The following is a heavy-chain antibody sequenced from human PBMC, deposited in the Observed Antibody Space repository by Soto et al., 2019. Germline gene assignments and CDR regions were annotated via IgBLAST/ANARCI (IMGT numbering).Heavy chain of an antibody. V-gene: IGHV4-59*01. D-gene: IGHD3-10*01. CDR1: GGSISSYY. CDR3: AMSLNMGRGITGWFDP. J-gene: IGHJ5*02. CDR2: IYYSGST. Sequence: SETLSLTCTASGGSISSYYWSWIRQPPGKGLEWIGYIYYSGSTNYNPSLESRVSISLDRSKNQFSLKLSSVTAADTAVYYCAMSLNMGRGITGWFDPWGLGTLVTVSS.